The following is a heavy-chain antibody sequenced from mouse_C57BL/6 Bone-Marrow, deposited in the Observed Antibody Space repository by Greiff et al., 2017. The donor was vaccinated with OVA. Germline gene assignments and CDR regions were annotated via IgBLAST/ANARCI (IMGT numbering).Heavy chain of an antibody. V-gene: IGHV5-6*01. CDR3: ARCSSFAD. Sequence: EVQLVESGGDLVKPGGSLKLSCAASGFTFSSYGMSWVRQTPDKRLEWVATISSGGSYTYYPDSVKGRFTISRDNAKNTLYLHMSSLKSEDTAMYYCARCSSFADWGQGTLVTVSA. CDR1: GFTFSSYG. J-gene: IGHJ3*01. CDR2: ISSGGSYT. D-gene: IGHD1-3*01.